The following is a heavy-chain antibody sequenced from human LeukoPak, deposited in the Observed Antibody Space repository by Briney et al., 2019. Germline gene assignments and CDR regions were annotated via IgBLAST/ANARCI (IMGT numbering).Heavy chain of an antibody. CDR2: IYYSGST. V-gene: IGHV4-59*08. CDR3: ATSYYDFWSGYLPLNY. D-gene: IGHD3-3*01. Sequence: SKTLSLTCTVSGGSISSYYWSWIRQPPGKGLEWIGYIYYSGSTNYNPSLKSRVTISVDTSKNQFSLKLSSVTAADTAVYYCATSYYDFWSGYLPLNYWGQGTLVTVSS. CDR1: GGSISSYY. J-gene: IGHJ4*02.